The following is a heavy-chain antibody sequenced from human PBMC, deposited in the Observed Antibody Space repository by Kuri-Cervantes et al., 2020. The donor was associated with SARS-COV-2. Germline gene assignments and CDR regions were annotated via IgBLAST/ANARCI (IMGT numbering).Heavy chain of an antibody. CDR2: IYTSGST. CDR3: ASSGHKVAFDI. V-gene: IGHV4-61*02. Sequence: SCTVSGGSISSGSYYWSWIRQPAGKGLEWIGRIYTSGSTNYNPSLKSRVTISVDTSKNQFSLKLSSVTAADTAVYYRASSGHKVAFDIWGQGTMVTVSS. CDR1: GGSISSGSYY. D-gene: IGHD2-15*01. J-gene: IGHJ3*02.